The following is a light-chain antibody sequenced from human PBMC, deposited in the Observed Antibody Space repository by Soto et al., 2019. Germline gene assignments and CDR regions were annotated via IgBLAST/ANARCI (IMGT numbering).Light chain of an antibody. CDR2: ASS. CDR1: QSIGND. Sequence: DIQMTQSPSSLSASVGDRVTITCRTSQSIGNDLNWYQQRPGKAPKLLIYASSSLPTGVPSRFSGSGSGTDFTLTLSSLQPEDFATYCCQQTYSAPFTFGPGTKVDVK. V-gene: IGKV1-39*01. CDR3: QQTYSAPFT. J-gene: IGKJ3*01.